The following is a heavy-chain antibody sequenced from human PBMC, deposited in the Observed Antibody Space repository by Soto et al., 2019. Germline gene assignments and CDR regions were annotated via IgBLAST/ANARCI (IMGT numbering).Heavy chain of an antibody. J-gene: IGHJ6*02. D-gene: IGHD2-2*01. CDR3: ARLYIVVVPAAMGGRNYYYYGMDV. V-gene: IGHV1-8*01. CDR1: GYTFTSYD. CDR2: MNPNSGNT. Sequence: ASVKVSCKASGYTFTSYDINWVRQATGQGLEWMGWMNPNSGNTGYAQKFQGRVTMTRNTSISTAYMELSSLRSEDTAVYYCARLYIVVVPAAMGGRNYYYYGMDVWGRGTTVTVSS.